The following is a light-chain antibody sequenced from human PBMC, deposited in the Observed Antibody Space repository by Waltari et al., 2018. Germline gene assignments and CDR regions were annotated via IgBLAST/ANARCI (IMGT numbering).Light chain of an antibody. CDR3: QQYNRWPPIT. Sequence: EVVMTQSPDTLSVSPGGRATLSCRASQSIATNLAWYQQRRGQAPRLLIFDASTRATSISGRFSGSGSGTEFTLTISSLQSDDSAVYYCQQYNRWPPITFGQGTRLEIK. J-gene: IGKJ5*01. CDR2: DAS. CDR1: QSIATN. V-gene: IGKV3-15*01.